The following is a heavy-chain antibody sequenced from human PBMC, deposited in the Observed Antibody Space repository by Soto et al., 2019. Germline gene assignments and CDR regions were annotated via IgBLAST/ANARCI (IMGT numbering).Heavy chain of an antibody. V-gene: IGHV1-3*01. CDR1: GYTFTSYA. Sequence: ASVKVACKASGYTFTSYAMHWVRQASGQRLEWMGWINAGNANTKYSQKFQGRVNITRDSSASTAYMELSSLRSEDTAVYYCARDQWIQIDYGMDVWGQGTTVTVSS. J-gene: IGHJ6*02. CDR3: ARDQWIQIDYGMDV. CDR2: INAGNANT. D-gene: IGHD5-18*01.